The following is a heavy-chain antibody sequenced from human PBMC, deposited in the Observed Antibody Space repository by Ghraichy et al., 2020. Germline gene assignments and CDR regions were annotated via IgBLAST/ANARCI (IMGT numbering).Heavy chain of an antibody. Sequence: GGSLRLSCTASGFTFSTFAMSWVRQAPGKGLEWVSSISESSVYTYYADSVNGRFIISRDNSKNTLFLHMNSLRAEDTAIYYCAKDRWVTEVATIPAGNWGQGTLVTVSS. CDR3: AKDRWVTEVATIPAGN. CDR1: GFTFSTFA. J-gene: IGHJ4*02. CDR2: ISESSVYT. V-gene: IGHV3-23*01. D-gene: IGHD5-12*01.